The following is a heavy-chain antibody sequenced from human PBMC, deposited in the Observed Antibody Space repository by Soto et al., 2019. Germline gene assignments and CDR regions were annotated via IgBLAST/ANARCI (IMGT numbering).Heavy chain of an antibody. CDR2: ISYDGSNK. V-gene: IGHV3-30-3*01. Sequence: GGSLRLSCAASGFTFSSYAMHWVRQAPGKGLEWVAVISYDGSNKYYADSVKGRFTISRDNSKNTLYLQMNSLRAEDTAVYYCARESRSWASSGYFVYWGQGTLVSVSS. D-gene: IGHD2-15*01. J-gene: IGHJ4*02. CDR1: GFTFSSYA. CDR3: ARESRSWASSGYFVY.